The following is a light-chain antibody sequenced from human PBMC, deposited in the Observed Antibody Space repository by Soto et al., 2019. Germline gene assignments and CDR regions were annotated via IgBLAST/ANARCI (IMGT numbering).Light chain of an antibody. CDR3: QQYGSSPLYS. Sequence: EIVLTQSPGPLSLSPGESATLSCRASQTVSSNYLAWYQQKPGQAPRLLIYCVSSRATGIPDMFSGSGSGTDFTLTISRLEPEDFAVYYCQQYGSSPLYSFGQGTKLEIK. CDR1: QTVSSNY. V-gene: IGKV3-20*01. J-gene: IGKJ2*01. CDR2: CVS.